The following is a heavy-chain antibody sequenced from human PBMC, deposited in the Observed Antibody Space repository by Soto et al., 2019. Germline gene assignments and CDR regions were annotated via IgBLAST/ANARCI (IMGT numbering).Heavy chain of an antibody. CDR1: GYSFTSHG. CDR3: ARLCAYSRSYYGVAFDF. D-gene: IGHD1-26*01. V-gene: IGHV5-51*01. CDR2: IYPGDSDT. J-gene: IGHJ3*01. Sequence: GETLKISGTGSGYSFTSHGTGWVRQMPGKGLEWMGIIYPGDSDTRYSPSFQGQVTISADKSSSTASLQWSSLKASDTAMYYCARLCAYSRSYYGVAFDFRGEGTMVTVS.